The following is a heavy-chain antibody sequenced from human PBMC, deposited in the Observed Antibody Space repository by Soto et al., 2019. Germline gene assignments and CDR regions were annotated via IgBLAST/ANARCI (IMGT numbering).Heavy chain of an antibody. CDR2: IYYSGST. CDR1: GGSVNSGSYY. D-gene: IGHD3-22*01. Sequence: SETLSLTCTVSGGSVNSGSYYWSWIRQPPGKGLEWIGYIYYSGSTNYNPSLKSRVTISVDTSKNQFSLKLSSVTAADTAVYYCARSAYYYDSSGPWFDPWGQGTLVTVSS. J-gene: IGHJ5*02. CDR3: ARSAYYYDSSGPWFDP. V-gene: IGHV4-61*01.